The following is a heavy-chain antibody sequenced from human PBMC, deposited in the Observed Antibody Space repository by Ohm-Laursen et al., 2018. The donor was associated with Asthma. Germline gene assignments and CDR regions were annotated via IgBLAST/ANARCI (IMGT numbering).Heavy chain of an antibody. CDR2: ISSSSSYI. V-gene: IGHV3-21*01. CDR1: GFTFSSYS. CDR3: ARGLYSGSSYGMDV. Sequence: SLRLSCAATGFTFSSYSMNWVRQAPGKGLEWVSSISSSSSYIYYADSVKGRFTISRDNAKNSLYLQMNSLRAEDTAVYYCARGLYSGSSYGMDVWGQGTTVTVSS. J-gene: IGHJ6*02. D-gene: IGHD1-26*01.